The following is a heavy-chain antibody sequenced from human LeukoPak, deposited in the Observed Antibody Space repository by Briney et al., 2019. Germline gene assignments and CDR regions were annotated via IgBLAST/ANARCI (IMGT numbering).Heavy chain of an antibody. D-gene: IGHD6-6*01. V-gene: IGHV3-11*06. CDR3: DQVSSSSTIAY. CDR2: ISSSSSHT. CDR1: GFTFSDYY. J-gene: IGHJ4*02. Sequence: GGSLRLSCAASGFTFSDYYMSWIRQAPGKGLEWVSYISSSSSHTNYADSVKGRFTISRDNAKNSLYLQMNSLRAEDTAVYSRDQVSSSSTIAYWGQGTLVTVSS.